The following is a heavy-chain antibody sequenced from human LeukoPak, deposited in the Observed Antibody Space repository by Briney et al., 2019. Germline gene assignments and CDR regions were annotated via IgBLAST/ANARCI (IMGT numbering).Heavy chain of an antibody. J-gene: IGHJ6*03. CDR2: ISSSSSYI. Sequence: AGGSLRLSCAASGFTFSSYSMNWVRQAPGKGLEWVSSISSSSSYIYYADSVKGRFTISRDNSKNTLSLQMNSLRPEDTAVYYCARAHLSSSSTDYMDVWGKGTTVTVSS. D-gene: IGHD6-6*01. CDR3: ARAHLSSSSTDYMDV. CDR1: GFTFSSYS. V-gene: IGHV3-21*01.